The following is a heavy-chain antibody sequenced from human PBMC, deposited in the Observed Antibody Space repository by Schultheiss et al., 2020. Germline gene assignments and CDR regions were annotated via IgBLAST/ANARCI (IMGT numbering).Heavy chain of an antibody. J-gene: IGHJ4*02. CDR3: ARHMREAGPTYYFDY. CDR2: VSSSGGST. V-gene: IGHV3-23*01. D-gene: IGHD6-13*01. CDR1: GFTFSSYV. Sequence: GESLKISCAASGFTFSSYVMNWVRQAPGKGLEWVSSVSSSGGSTNYADSVKGRFTVSRDNSKNTLYLQMNSLRAEDTAVYYCARHMREAGPTYYFDYWGQGTLVTVSS.